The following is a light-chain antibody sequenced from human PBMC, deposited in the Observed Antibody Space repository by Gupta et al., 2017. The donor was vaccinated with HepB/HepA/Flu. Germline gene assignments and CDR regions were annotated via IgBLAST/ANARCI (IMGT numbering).Light chain of an antibody. CDR1: QSISDW. V-gene: IGKV1-5*03. J-gene: IGKJ1*01. Sequence: DIQMTQTPYTLSAYVGDRVTIPCRASQSISDWLAWYQQKPGKAPNLLIYRASTLESGVPSRFSGSGSGTDFTLTISSLQPDDFATYYCQEVSRSSWTFGQGTKVEIK. CDR3: QEVSRSSWT. CDR2: RAS.